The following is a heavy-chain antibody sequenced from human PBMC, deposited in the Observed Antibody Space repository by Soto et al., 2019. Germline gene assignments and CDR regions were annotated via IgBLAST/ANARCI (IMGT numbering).Heavy chain of an antibody. CDR1: GFTFSGSA. V-gene: IGHV3-73*01. Sequence: GGSLRLSCAASGFTFSGSAMHWVRQASGKGLEWVGRIRSKANSYATAYAASVKGRFTISRDDSKSTAYLQMNSLKTEDTAVYYCTRPFYDFWSGSPETFDIWGQGTMVTVSS. J-gene: IGHJ3*02. D-gene: IGHD3-3*01. CDR2: IRSKANSYAT. CDR3: TRPFYDFWSGSPETFDI.